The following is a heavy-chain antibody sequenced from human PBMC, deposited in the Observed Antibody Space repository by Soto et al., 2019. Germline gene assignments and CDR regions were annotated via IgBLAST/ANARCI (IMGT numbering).Heavy chain of an antibody. CDR1: GGSISSYY. V-gene: IGHV4-59*01. CDR3: ARRFGQWLYYGMDV. Sequence: PSETLSLTCTVSGGSISSYYWSWIRQPPGKGLEWIGYIYYSGSTNYNPSLKSRVTISVDTSKNQFSLKLSSVTAADTAVYYCARRFGQWLYYGMDVWGQGTTVTVSS. J-gene: IGHJ6*02. D-gene: IGHD6-19*01. CDR2: IYYSGST.